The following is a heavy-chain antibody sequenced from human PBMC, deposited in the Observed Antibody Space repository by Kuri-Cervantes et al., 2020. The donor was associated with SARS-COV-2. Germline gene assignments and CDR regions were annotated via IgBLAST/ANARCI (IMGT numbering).Heavy chain of an antibody. J-gene: IGHJ4*02. CDR1: GFTFSRYA. CDR3: ARGDDYGGNYPDY. Sequence: GGSLRLSCAGSGFTFSRYAIHCVRQAPGKGLEWVAVISDDGKKRYYADSVKGRFTISRDNARNSLFLQMNSLRAEDTAVYYCARGDDYGGNYPDYWGQGTLVTVSS. CDR2: ISDDGKKR. D-gene: IGHD4-23*01. V-gene: IGHV3-30*04.